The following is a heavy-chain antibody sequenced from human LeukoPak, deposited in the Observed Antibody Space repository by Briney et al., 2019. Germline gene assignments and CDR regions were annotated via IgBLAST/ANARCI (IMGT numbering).Heavy chain of an antibody. V-gene: IGHV4-59*11. D-gene: IGHD2-8*01. Sequence: PSETLSLTCTVSGGSISSHYWSWIRQPPGKGLEWIGYIYYSGSTNYNPSLKSRVTISVDTSKNQFSLKLSSVTAADTAVYYCARARMVYANYYYYYMDVWGKGTTVTVSS. CDR3: ARARMVYANYYYYYMDV. CDR1: GGSISSHY. J-gene: IGHJ6*03. CDR2: IYYSGST.